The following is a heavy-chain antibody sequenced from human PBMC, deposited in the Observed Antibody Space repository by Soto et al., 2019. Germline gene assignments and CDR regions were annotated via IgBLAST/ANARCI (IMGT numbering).Heavy chain of an antibody. CDR3: ARRSRGWYFDY. V-gene: IGHV3-23*01. Sequence: EVQLLESGGGLVQPGGSLRLSCAASGFTFSSYAMNWVRQAPGKGLEWVSVISGSGGSTYYADSVKGRFTISRDNSKNTLYLQMNTLRAEDTAVYYCARRSRGWYFDYWGQGTLVTVSS. D-gene: IGHD6-19*01. CDR2: ISGSGGST. J-gene: IGHJ4*02. CDR1: GFTFSSYA.